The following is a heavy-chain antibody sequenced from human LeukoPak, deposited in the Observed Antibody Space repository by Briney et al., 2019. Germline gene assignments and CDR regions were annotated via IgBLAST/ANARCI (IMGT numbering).Heavy chain of an antibody. CDR1: GFTLSTYW. J-gene: IGHJ4*02. D-gene: IGHD2-21*02. Sequence: PGGSLRLSCVASGFTLSTYWMSWVRQSPEKGLEWVANIKQDGVEKYHVASVKGRLTVSRDNAKSSLYLQMNSLRAGDTAVYYCVRACESAHCPYYFDFWGQGTLVTVSS. V-gene: IGHV3-7*01. CDR3: VRACESAHCPYYFDF. CDR2: IKQDGVEK.